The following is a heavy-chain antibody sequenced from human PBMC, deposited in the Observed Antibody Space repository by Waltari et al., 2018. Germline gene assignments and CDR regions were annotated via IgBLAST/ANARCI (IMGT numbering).Heavy chain of an antibody. D-gene: IGHD2-8*01. J-gene: IGHJ6*02. CDR1: EFTFRDFA. CDR2: ISASGVNT. Sequence: EVLLLESGGDFVQPGGSLRLSCAASEFTFRDFAMTWVRQAPGKGLEWVSAISASGVNTYYANSVKGRFTISRDNSRNSLFLQMNSLRAEDTAVYYCAKARYCTSTPCYFPYDGMDVWGQGTTVTVSS. V-gene: IGHV3-23*01. CDR3: AKARYCTSTPCYFPYDGMDV.